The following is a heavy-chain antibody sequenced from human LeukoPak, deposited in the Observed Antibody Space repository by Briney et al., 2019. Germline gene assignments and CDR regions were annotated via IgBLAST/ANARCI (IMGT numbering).Heavy chain of an antibody. J-gene: IGHJ4*02. D-gene: IGHD1-26*01. Sequence: SETLSLTCAVYGGSFSGYYWSWIRQPPGKGLEWIGEINHSGSTNYNPSLKSRVTISVDTSKNQLSLKLSSVTAADTAVYYCARGEYSGSTYYFDYWGQGTLVTVSS. CDR2: INHSGST. CDR3: ARGEYSGSTYYFDY. V-gene: IGHV4-34*01. CDR1: GGSFSGYY.